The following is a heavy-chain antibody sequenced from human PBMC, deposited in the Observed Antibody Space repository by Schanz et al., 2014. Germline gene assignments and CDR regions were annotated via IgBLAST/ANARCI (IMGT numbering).Heavy chain of an antibody. CDR1: GFTVSTNY. CDR3: AKDPYGMDV. Sequence: EVQLVESGGGLIQPGGSLRLSCAASGFTVSTNYMSWVRQAPGKGLEWVSAISGRGGRTYYADSVKGRFTISRDNSKNTLYLQMNSLRAEDTAVYYCAKDPYGMDVWGQGTTVTVSS. V-gene: IGHV3-66*03. CDR2: SGRGGRT. J-gene: IGHJ6*02.